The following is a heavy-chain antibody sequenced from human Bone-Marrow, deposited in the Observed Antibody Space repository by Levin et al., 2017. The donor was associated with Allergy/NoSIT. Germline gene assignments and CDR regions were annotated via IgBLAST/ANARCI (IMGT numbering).Heavy chain of an antibody. CDR2: VYYSGTT. Sequence: SETLSLTCSVSGGPVNSGSYYWSWIRQPPGKGLEWIGSVYYSGTTNYNPSLKRRASITIDTSRNQFSLTLSSLTAADTAVYYCTRDRGSSGWFESWGQGTLVTVSS. CDR1: GGPVNSGSYY. CDR3: TRDRGSSGWFES. D-gene: IGHD3-22*01. J-gene: IGHJ5*01. V-gene: IGHV4-61*01.